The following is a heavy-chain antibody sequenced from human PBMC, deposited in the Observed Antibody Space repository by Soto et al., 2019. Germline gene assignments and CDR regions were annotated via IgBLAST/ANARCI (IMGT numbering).Heavy chain of an antibody. V-gene: IGHV4-4*07. CDR1: EVSLSRHD. CDR3: ARGYCSSTSRSGYYYGMDV. D-gene: IGHD2-2*01. CDR2: IYTSGST. J-gene: IGHJ6*02. Sequence: LVSQSLTDRGYEVSLSRHDASCIRQPSWKGLEWIGRIYTSGSTNYNPSLKSRVTMSVDTSKNQFSLKVSSVTAADTAVYYCARGYCSSTSRSGYYYGMDVRGQGTTVTVS.